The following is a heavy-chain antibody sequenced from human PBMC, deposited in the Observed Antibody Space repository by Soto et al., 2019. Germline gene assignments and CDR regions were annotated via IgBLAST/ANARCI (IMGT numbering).Heavy chain of an antibody. V-gene: IGHV5-10-1*01. CDR1: GYSFTSYW. J-gene: IGHJ6*02. CDR3: ARGPEYSSSWRYYYYYGMDV. CDR2: IDPSDSYT. Sequence: GESLKISCKGSGYSFTSYWISWVRQMPGKGLEWMGRIDPSDSYTNYSPSFQGHVTISADKSISTAYLQWSSLKASDTAMYYCARGPEYSSSWRYYYYYGMDVWGQGTTVTVSS. D-gene: IGHD6-13*01.